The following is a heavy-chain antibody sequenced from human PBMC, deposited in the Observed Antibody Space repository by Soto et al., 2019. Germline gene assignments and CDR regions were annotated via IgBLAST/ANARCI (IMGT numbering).Heavy chain of an antibody. CDR3: ARDWAPSY. D-gene: IGHD7-27*01. Sequence: GGSLRLSCAASGFAFSIYPMHWVRQAPGKGLVWVSRISNDGSDTNYADSVKGRFTISRDNAKNTLYLQMNSLRAEDTAVYYCARDWAPSYWGQGTLVTVS. CDR2: ISNDGSDT. CDR1: GFAFSIYP. J-gene: IGHJ4*02. V-gene: IGHV3-74*01.